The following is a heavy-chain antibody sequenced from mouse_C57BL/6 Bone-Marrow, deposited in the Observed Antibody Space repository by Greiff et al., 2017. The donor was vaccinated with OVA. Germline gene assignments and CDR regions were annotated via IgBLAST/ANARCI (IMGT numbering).Heavy chain of an antibody. D-gene: IGHD1-1*01. J-gene: IGHJ4*01. V-gene: IGHV1-82*01. CDR1: GYAFSSSW. CDR3: ARKTPVVPSYYAMDY. CDR2: IYPGDGDT. Sequence: QVQLQQSGPELVKPGASVKISCKASGYAFSSSWMNWVKQRPGKGLEWIGRIYPGDGDTNYNGKFKGKATLTADKSSSTAYMQLSSLTSEDSAVYCCARKTPVVPSYYAMDYWGQGTSVTVSS.